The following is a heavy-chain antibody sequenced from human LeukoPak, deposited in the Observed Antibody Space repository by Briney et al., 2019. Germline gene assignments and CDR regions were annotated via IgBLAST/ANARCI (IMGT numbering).Heavy chain of an antibody. CDR3: ARGKYYYDSSGRYYFDY. Sequence: SETLSLTCTVSGGSISSYYWSWIRQPPGKGLEWIGHIYYSGSTNYNPSLKSRVTISVDTSKNQFSLKLSSVTAADTAVYYCARGKYYYDSSGRYYFDYWGQGTLVTVSS. CDR2: IYYSGST. J-gene: IGHJ4*02. CDR1: GGSISSYY. D-gene: IGHD3-22*01. V-gene: IGHV4-59*01.